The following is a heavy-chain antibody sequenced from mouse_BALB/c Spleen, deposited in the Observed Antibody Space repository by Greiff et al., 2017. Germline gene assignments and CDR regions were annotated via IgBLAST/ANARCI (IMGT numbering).Heavy chain of an antibody. D-gene: IGHD2-4*01. Sequence: EVKLMESGGGLVQPGGSRKLSCAASGFAFSSYDMSWVRQTPEKRLEWVAYISSGGGSTYYPDTVKGRFTISRDNAKNTLYLQMSSLKSEDTAMYYCARRDYDWYFDVWGAGTTGTVAS. CDR2: ISSGGGST. CDR1: GFAFSSYD. J-gene: IGHJ1*01. CDR3: ARRDYDWYFDV. V-gene: IGHV5-12-1*01.